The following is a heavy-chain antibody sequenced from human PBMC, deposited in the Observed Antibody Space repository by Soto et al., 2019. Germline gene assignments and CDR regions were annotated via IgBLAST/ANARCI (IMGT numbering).Heavy chain of an antibody. CDR3: AKDGGREGYFGNWFDP. Sequence: QVQLVQSGAEVKKPGSSVKVSCKASGGTFSNYAITWVLQAPGQGLEGLGRIIPIFGTTDYAQKFQGRFTITAEESTTTAYMELSSLRSDATAVYYCAKDGGREGYFGNWFDPWGQGTLVTVSS. J-gene: IGHJ5*02. CDR1: GGTFSNYA. CDR2: IIPIFGTT. V-gene: IGHV1-69*15. D-gene: IGHD2-15*01.